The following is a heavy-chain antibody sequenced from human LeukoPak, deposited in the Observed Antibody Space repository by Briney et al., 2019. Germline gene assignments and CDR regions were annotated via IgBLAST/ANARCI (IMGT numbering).Heavy chain of an antibody. CDR1: GFTLSSYS. CDR2: ISTSSGTI. D-gene: IGHD6-19*01. V-gene: IGHV3-48*02. J-gene: IGHJ4*02. Sequence: PGGSLRLSCAASGFTLSSYSMNWVRQAPGKGLEWVSYISTSSGTIHYADSVKGRFTISRDNAKNSLYLRMNSLKDEDTAVYYRARTLTGMAVAGPKGFDYWGQGSLVTVSS. CDR3: ARTLTGMAVAGPKGFDY.